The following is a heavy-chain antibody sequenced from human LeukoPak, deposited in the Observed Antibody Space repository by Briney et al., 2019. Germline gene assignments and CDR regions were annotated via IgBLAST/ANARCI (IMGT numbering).Heavy chain of an antibody. V-gene: IGHV3-23*01. CDR1: GFTFSSYA. CDR3: ARHGSGSIAARRWFDP. J-gene: IGHJ5*02. D-gene: IGHD6-6*01. CDR2: ISGSGGST. Sequence: PGGSLRLSCAASGFTFSSYAMSWVRQAPGKGLEWVSAISGSGGSTYYADSVKGRFTISRDNSKNTLYLQMNSLRAEDTAVYYCARHGSGSIAARRWFDPWGRGTQVTVSS.